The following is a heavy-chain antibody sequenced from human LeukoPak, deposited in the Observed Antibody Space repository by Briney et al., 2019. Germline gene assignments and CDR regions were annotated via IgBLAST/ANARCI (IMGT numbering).Heavy chain of an antibody. D-gene: IGHD3-10*01. Sequence: GGSLRLSCAASGFTFSNYVMSWVRQAPGKGLEWVSGFSGGGPTTYYSDSVKGRFTISRDNSKNTLYLQMNSLRVEDTAIYYCAKALVRGDLDYWGQGTLVTVSS. CDR1: GFTFSNYV. CDR2: FSGGGPTT. J-gene: IGHJ4*02. V-gene: IGHV3-23*01. CDR3: AKALVRGDLDY.